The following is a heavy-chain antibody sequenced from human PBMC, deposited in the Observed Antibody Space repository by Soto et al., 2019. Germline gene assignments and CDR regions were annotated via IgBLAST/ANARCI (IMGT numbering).Heavy chain of an antibody. D-gene: IGHD6-13*01. CDR3: ARGDIAAAGTYYYYGMDV. J-gene: IGHJ6*02. V-gene: IGHV1-69*13. CDR1: GGTFSSYA. CDR2: IIPIFGTA. Sequence: SVKVSCKASGGTFSSYATSWVRQAPGQGLEWMGGIIPIFGTANYAQKFQGRVTITADESTSTAYMELSSLRSEDTAVYYCARGDIAAAGTYYYYGMDVWGQGTTVTVSS.